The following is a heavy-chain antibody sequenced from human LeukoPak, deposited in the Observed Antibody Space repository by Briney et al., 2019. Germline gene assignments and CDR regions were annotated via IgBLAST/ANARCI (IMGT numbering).Heavy chain of an antibody. CDR3: ARGRSGDNSNWFDP. CDR1: GFTFSSYS. Sequence: PGGSLRLSCAASGFTFSSYSMNWVRQAPGKGLEWVSSISSSSSYIYYADSVKGRFTISRDNAKNSVYLQMTGLRAEDTAVYYCARGRSGDNSNWFDPWGPGTLVTVSS. V-gene: IGHV3-21*01. J-gene: IGHJ5*02. CDR2: ISSSSSYI. D-gene: IGHD4-23*01.